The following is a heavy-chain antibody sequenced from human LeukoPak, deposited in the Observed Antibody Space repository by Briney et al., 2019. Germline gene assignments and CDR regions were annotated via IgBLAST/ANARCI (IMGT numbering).Heavy chain of an antibody. Sequence: PSETLSLTCTVSGGSVSSGSYYWSWIRQPPGKGLEWIRYIYYSGSTNYNPSLKSRVTISVDTSKNQFSLKLSSVTAADTAVYYCARFRFGELSAFDYWGQGTLVTVSS. V-gene: IGHV4-61*01. D-gene: IGHD3-10*01. CDR3: ARFRFGELSAFDY. CDR1: GGSVSSGSYY. J-gene: IGHJ4*02. CDR2: IYYSGST.